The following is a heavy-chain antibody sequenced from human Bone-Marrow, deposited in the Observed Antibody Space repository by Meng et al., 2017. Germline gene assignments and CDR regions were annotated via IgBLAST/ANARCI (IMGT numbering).Heavy chain of an antibody. Sequence: GESLKISCEVSGFTFSNYWMTWVRQAPGKGLEWVASIKQDGSEEFYVDSVKGRFTLSRDNAKNSLYLQMNSLRAEDTALYYCARGIFNLHYWGQGTRVTVSS. V-gene: IGHV3-7*01. D-gene: IGHD3-3*01. CDR3: ARGIFNLHY. J-gene: IGHJ4*02. CDR2: IKQDGSEE. CDR1: GFTFSNYW.